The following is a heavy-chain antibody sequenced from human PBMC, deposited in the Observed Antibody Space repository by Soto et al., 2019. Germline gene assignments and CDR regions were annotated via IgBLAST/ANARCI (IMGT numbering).Heavy chain of an antibody. V-gene: IGHV2-5*02. CDR3: AHSDGRRLFDY. CDR2: IYWDDDK. Sequence: SGPTLVNPTQTLTPTCTFSGFSLSTSVVGVGWIRQPPGKALEWLALIYWDDDKRYSPSLKSRLTITKDTSKKQVVLTMTKMDPVDTATYYCAHSDGRRLFDYWGQGTLVTVSS. J-gene: IGHJ4*02. CDR1: GFSLSTSVVG. D-gene: IGHD4-17*01.